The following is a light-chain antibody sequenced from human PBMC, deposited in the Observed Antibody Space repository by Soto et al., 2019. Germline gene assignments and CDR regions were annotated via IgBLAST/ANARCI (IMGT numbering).Light chain of an antibody. CDR3: SSYTSSSTYV. J-gene: IGLJ1*01. Sequence: QSVLTQPASVSGSPGQSITISCTGTSSDVGGYNSVSWYQQHPGKAPKLMIYDVNNRPSGVFNRFSGSKSGNTASLTISGLQAEDEADYYCSSYTSSSTYVFGTGTKVTVL. CDR2: DVN. CDR1: SSDVGGYNS. V-gene: IGLV2-14*03.